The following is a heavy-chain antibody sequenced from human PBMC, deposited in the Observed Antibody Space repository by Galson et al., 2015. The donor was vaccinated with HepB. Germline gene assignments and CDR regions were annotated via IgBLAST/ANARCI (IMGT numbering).Heavy chain of an antibody. V-gene: IGHV3-33*01. CDR2: IWYDGGNK. D-gene: IGHD3-22*01. CDR1: RFTFSSYA. CDR3: ARGAFYYDSSGKEGAFDI. J-gene: IGHJ3*02. Sequence: LRLSCAASRFTFSSYAMHWVRPAPGKGLEWVAVIWYDGGNKYYADSVKGRFTLPRDNSKNTLYLQVNSLRADDTAVYYCARGAFYYDSSGKEGAFDIWGQGTMVTVSS.